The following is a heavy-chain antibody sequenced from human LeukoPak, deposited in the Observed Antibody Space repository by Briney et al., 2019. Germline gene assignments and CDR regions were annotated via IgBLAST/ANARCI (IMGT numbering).Heavy chain of an antibody. CDR2: IYYSGST. J-gene: IGHJ4*02. D-gene: IGHD4-17*01. V-gene: IGHV4-39*07. Sequence: SETLSLTCTVSGDSISSGGYFWVWIRQPPGKGLEWIGSIYYSGSTYYNPSLKSRVTISVDTSKNQFSLKLSSVTAADTAVYYCARATVTIYHCFDYWGQGTLVTVSS. CDR3: ARATVTIYHCFDY. CDR1: GDSISSGGYF.